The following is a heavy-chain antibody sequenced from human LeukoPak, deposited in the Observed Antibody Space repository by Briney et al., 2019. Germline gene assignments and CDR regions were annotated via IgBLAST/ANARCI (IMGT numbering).Heavy chain of an antibody. D-gene: IGHD2-8*01. CDR2: IWFDGKNE. CDR1: GFTFRSYG. CDR3: ARDRHCANGVCHSPPGMDV. V-gene: IGHV3-33*01. Sequence: GGSLRLSCAASGFTFRSYGMHWVRQAPGKGLEWVADIWFDGKNEHFADSVKGRFTISRDNSKNTMYLQINSLRAEDTAVYYCARDRHCANGVCHSPPGMDVWGQGTTVTVSS. J-gene: IGHJ6*02.